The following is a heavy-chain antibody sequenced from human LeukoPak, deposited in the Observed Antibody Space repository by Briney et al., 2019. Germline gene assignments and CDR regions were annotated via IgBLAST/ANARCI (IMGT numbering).Heavy chain of an antibody. D-gene: IGHD4-17*01. CDR1: GFTFSSYA. Sequence: GGSLRLSCAASGFTFSSYAMHWVRQAPGRGLDWVSAIRGSGANAAYAGSVKGRFTISRDNSNNTLYLQTNSLRAEDTAVYYCARDGLDGDYEEPDAFDIWGQGTMVTVSS. CDR2: IRGSGANA. CDR3: ARDGLDGDYEEPDAFDI. V-gene: IGHV3-23*01. J-gene: IGHJ3*02.